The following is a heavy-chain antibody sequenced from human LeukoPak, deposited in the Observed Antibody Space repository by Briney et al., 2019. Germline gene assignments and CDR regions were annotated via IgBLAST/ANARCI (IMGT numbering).Heavy chain of an antibody. J-gene: IGHJ4*02. V-gene: IGHV2-5*02. CDR2: IYWDDDK. D-gene: IGHD3-10*01. CDR3: AHHEEFDGTSGY. Sequence: SGPTLMKPTQTLTLTCTFSGFSLSTSGVGVGWIRQPPGKALEWLALIYWDDDKRYSPSLKSRLTITKDTSKNQVVLTMTNMDPVDTATYYCAHHEEFDGTSGYWGQGTLVTVSS. CDR1: GFSLSTSGVG.